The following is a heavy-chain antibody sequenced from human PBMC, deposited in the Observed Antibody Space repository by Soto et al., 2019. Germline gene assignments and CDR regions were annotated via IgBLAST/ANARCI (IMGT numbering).Heavy chain of an antibody. J-gene: IGHJ4*02. CDR3: ARDRRYSSSWLPFDY. CDR1: GGSISSSIYY. D-gene: IGHD6-13*01. V-gene: IGHV4-39*07. CDR2: IYYSGST. Sequence: SETLSLTCTVSGGSISSSIYYWGWIRQPPGKGLEWIGNIYYSGSTNYNPSLKSRVTISVDTSKNQFSLKLSAVTAADTALYYCARDRRYSSSWLPFDYWGQGILVTVSS.